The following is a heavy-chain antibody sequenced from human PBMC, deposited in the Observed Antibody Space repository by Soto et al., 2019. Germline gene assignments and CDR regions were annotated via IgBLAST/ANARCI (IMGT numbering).Heavy chain of an antibody. CDR2: ISGYTGNT. CDR1: GYTFSSYG. D-gene: IGHD3-16*01. CDR3: ARSWVTGKGGLDV. J-gene: IGHJ6*02. Sequence: QVQLVQSGAEMKKPGASVKVSCKTSGYTFSSYGFSWVRQAPGQGLEWMGWISGYTGNTNYAQKFQGRLTMTTDTSTSTAYMELRSLISDDTAVYYCARSWVTGKGGLDVWGQGTTVAVSS. V-gene: IGHV1-18*01.